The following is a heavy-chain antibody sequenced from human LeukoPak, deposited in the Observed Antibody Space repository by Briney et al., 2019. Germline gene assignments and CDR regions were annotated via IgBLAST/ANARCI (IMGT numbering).Heavy chain of an antibody. Sequence: PGGSLRLSCAASGFTFSSYWMSWVRQAPGKGLEWVANINQDGSQKYHVDSVKGRFTISRDNAKKSLYLQMNSLRAEDTAVYYCAGWQWRGMGYWGQGTLVTVSA. V-gene: IGHV3-7*01. J-gene: IGHJ4*02. D-gene: IGHD6-19*01. CDR2: INQDGSQK. CDR3: AGWQWRGMGY. CDR1: GFTFSSYW.